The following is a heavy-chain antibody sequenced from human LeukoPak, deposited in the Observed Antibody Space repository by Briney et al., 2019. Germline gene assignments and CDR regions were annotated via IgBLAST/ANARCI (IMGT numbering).Heavy chain of an antibody. Sequence: PGGSLRLSRAASGFTFSSYAMSWVRQAPGKGLEWVSAISGSGGSTYYADSVKGRFTISRDNSKNTLYLQMNRLRAEDTAVYYCAEVPELELRVAWHDYWGQGTLVTVSS. D-gene: IGHD1-7*01. V-gene: IGHV3-23*01. J-gene: IGHJ4*02. CDR3: AEVPELELRVAWHDY. CDR1: GFTFSSYA. CDR2: ISGSGGST.